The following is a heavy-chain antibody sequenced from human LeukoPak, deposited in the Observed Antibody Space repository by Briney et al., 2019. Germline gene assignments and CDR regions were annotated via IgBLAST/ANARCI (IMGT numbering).Heavy chain of an antibody. Sequence: GGSLRLSCAASGFTFSSYAMHWVRQAPGKGLEWVSSISSSSSYIYYADSVKGRFTISRDNAKNSLYLQMNSLRAEDTAVYYCARDRTYCGGDCYPDAFDIWGQGTMVTVSS. CDR2: ISSSSSYI. CDR1: GFTFSSYA. CDR3: ARDRTYCGGDCYPDAFDI. V-gene: IGHV3-21*01. J-gene: IGHJ3*02. D-gene: IGHD2-21*02.